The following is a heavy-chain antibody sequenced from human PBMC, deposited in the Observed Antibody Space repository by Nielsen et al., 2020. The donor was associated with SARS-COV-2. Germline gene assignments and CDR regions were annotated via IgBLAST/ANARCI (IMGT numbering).Heavy chain of an antibody. V-gene: IGHV3-30*03. CDR1: GFTFSSYG. Sequence: GESLKISCAASGFTFSSYGMHWVRQAPGKGLEWVAVISYDGSNKYYADSVKGRFTISRDNSKNTLYLQMNSLRAEDTAVYYCARDRVGAERSYYFDYWGQGTLVTVSS. J-gene: IGHJ4*02. CDR2: ISYDGSNK. CDR3: ARDRVGAERSYYFDY. D-gene: IGHD1-26*01.